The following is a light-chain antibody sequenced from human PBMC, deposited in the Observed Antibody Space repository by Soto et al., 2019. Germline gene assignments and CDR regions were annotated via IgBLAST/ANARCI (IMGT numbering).Light chain of an antibody. CDR2: WAS. Sequence: DIVMTQAPDSLAVSLGERATINCKSSQSVLYSSNNKNYLAWYQQKPGQPPKLLIYWASTRESGVPDRFSGSGSGTDFTLTISPLEAEDVAVYYCQQYYSTPPTFGQGTKVEIK. CDR1: QSVLYSSNNKNY. J-gene: IGKJ1*01. V-gene: IGKV4-1*01. CDR3: QQYYSTPPT.